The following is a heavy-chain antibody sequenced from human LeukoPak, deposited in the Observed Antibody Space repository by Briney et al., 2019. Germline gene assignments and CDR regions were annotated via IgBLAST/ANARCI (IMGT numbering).Heavy chain of an antibody. CDR1: GFTFSSCG. J-gene: IGHJ4*02. V-gene: IGHV3-21*01. CDR3: ATETIGRHYDY. Sequence: PVGSLRLSCAASGFTFSSCGFNWVRQAPAKGLEWVSSIGPTGTDRYYADSVRGRFTISRDNAKNSMYLQMDSLRDEDTAVYYCATETIGRHYDYWGQGTLLTVSS. D-gene: IGHD1-14*01. CDR2: IGPTGTDR.